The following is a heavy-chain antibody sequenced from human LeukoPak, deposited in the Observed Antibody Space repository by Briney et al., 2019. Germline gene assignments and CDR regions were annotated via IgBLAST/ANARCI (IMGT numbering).Heavy chain of an antibody. J-gene: IGHJ4*02. CDR3: ARGEDDILTGYYKGFDY. CDR1: GGSISSYY. V-gene: IGHV4-59*01. D-gene: IGHD3-9*01. Sequence: SETLSLTCTVSGGSISSYYWSWIRQPPGKGLEWIGYIYYSGSTNYNPSLKSRVTISVDTSKNQFSLKLSSVTAADTAVYYCARGEDDILTGYYKGFDYWGQGTLVTVSS. CDR2: IYYSGST.